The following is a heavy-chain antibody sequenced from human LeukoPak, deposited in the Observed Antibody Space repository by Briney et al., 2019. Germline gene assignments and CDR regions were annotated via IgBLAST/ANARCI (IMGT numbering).Heavy chain of an antibody. Sequence: GGSLRLSCAASGFTVSSNYWTWVRQAPGKGLEWVSVIYIGRTTYYADSVNGRFTVSRDDSKNTLYLQMNSLRAEDTAVYYCARGHYGSGWSSFDYWGQGTLVTVSS. CDR1: GFTVSSNY. D-gene: IGHD6-19*01. V-gene: IGHV3-66*01. J-gene: IGHJ4*02. CDR2: IYIGRTT. CDR3: ARGHYGSGWSSFDY.